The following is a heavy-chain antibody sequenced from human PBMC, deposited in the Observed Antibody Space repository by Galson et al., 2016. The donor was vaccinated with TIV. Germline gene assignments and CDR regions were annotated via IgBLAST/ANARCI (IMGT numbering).Heavy chain of an antibody. V-gene: IGHV3-13*01. CDR1: GYSFPNNW. Sequence: SGAEVKKPGESLKISCRVSGYSFPNNWIAWVRQATGKGLEWVSAIGTVGDSFYPDSVKGRFSISRENATNSLYLQMNSLSVGDTAIYYCARGTNCEGDCHRRWYLDLWGRGTLVTVSS. CDR2: IGTVGDS. J-gene: IGHJ2*01. D-gene: IGHD2-21*02. CDR3: ARGTNCEGDCHRRWYLDL.